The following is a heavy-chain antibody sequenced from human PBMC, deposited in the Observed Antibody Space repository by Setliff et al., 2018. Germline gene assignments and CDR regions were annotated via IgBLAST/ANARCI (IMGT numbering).Heavy chain of an antibody. V-gene: IGHV1-3*01. J-gene: IGHJ5*02. CDR2: INAANGNT. CDR3: ARRGGWVVVTATNWFDP. D-gene: IGHD2-21*02. Sequence: ASVKVSCKASGYTFTSYGVHWVRQAPGQRLEWMGWINAANGNTKYSQKFQGRVTMTRNTSISTAYMELSSLRSEDTAVYYCARRGGWVVVTATNWFDPWGQGTLVTVS. CDR1: GYTFTSYG.